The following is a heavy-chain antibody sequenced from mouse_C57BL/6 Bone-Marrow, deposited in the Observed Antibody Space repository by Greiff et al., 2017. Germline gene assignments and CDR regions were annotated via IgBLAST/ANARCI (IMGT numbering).Heavy chain of an antibody. V-gene: IGHV1-64*01. Sequence: QVQLQQPGAELVKPGASVKLSCKASGYTFTSYWMHWVKQRPGQGLEWIGMIHPNSGSTNYNEKFKGKATLTVDKSSSTAYMQLSSLTSEDAAVYYCAENYERGLAYWGQGTLVTVSA. CDR1: GYTFTSYW. D-gene: IGHD2-4*01. J-gene: IGHJ3*01. CDR2: IHPNSGST. CDR3: AENYERGLAY.